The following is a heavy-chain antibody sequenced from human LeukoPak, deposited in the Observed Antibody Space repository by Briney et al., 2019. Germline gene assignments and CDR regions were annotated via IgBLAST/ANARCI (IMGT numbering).Heavy chain of an antibody. CDR3: ARDSRPAHYYDSSGQDWYFDL. J-gene: IGHJ2*01. CDR1: GGSISSYY. D-gene: IGHD3-22*01. CDR2: TYYSGTT. V-gene: IGHV4-59*01. Sequence: SETLSLTCTVSGGSISSYYWSWIRQPPGKGLEWIEFTYYSGTTNYNPSLKSRVTISVVSSKNQFSLKLSSVTAADTAVYYCARDSRPAHYYDSSGQDWYFDLWGRGTLVTVSS.